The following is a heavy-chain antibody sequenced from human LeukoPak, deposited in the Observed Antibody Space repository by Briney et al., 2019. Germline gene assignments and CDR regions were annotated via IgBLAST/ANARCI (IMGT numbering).Heavy chain of an antibody. J-gene: IGHJ4*02. D-gene: IGHD3-10*01. CDR1: GYIFASYG. CDR2: ISAYNGDT. Sequence: GASVKVSCKASGYIFASYGISWVRQAPGQGLEWMGWISAYNGDTKYAQNLQGRVTLTTDTSTGTAYMELRSLTSDDTALYYSARDTALIITPGGPDYWGRGTLITVSS. CDR3: ARDTALIITPGGPDY. V-gene: IGHV1-18*01.